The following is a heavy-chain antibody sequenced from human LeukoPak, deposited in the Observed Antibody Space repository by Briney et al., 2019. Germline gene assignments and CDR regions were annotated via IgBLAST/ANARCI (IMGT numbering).Heavy chain of an antibody. J-gene: IGHJ4*02. D-gene: IGHD2-2*01. CDR2: IYTSGST. CDR3: AREIKYCSSTSCYHLYFDY. V-gene: IGHV4-4*07. Sequence: SETLSLTCTVSGGSISSYYWSWLRQPAGKGLEWIGRIYTSGSTNYNPSLKSRVTMSVDTSKNQFSLKLSSVTAADTAVYYCAREIKYCSSTSCYHLYFDYWGQGTLVTVSS. CDR1: GGSISSYY.